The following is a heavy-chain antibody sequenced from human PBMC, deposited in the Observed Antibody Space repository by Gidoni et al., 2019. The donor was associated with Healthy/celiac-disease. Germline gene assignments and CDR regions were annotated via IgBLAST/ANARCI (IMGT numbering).Heavy chain of an antibody. J-gene: IGHJ4*02. CDR3: VAEGELPPQGDYYFDY. V-gene: IGHV3-64D*06. CDR2: ISSNGGST. D-gene: IGHD1-26*01. CDR1: GFTFSSYA. Sequence: EVQLVESGGGLVQPGGSLRLSSSASGFTFSSYAMHWVRQAPGKGLEYVSAISSNGGSTYYADSVKGRFTISRDNSKNTLYLQMSSLRAEDTAVYYCVAEGELPPQGDYYFDYWGQGTLVTVSS.